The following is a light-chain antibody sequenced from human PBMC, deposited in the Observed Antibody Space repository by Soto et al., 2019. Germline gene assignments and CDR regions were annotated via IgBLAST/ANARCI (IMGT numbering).Light chain of an antibody. J-gene: IGKJ1*01. CDR1: QSVSSNY. CDR2: GAS. CDR3: QQYGSSPTWT. Sequence: ESVLTQSPCTLSLSPAERSTLSCRASQSVSSNYLAWYQQKPGQAPRLLIYGASTRATGIPDRFSGSGSGTDFTLTISRLEPEDSAVYYCQQYGSSPTWTFGQGTKVDIK. V-gene: IGKV3-20*01.